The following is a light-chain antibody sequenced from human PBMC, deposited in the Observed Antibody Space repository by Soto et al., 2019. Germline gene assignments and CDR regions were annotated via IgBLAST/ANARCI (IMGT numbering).Light chain of an antibody. CDR2: GAS. J-gene: IGKJ5*01. CDR1: QSVSSSY. Sequence: EIVLTQSPGTLSLSPGERATLSCRASQSVSSSYLAWYQQKPGQAPRLLIYGASSRATGIPDRFSGSGSGTDFTLTISRPEPEDFAVYYCQQYGSIPITFGQGTRLEIK. CDR3: QQYGSIPIT. V-gene: IGKV3-20*01.